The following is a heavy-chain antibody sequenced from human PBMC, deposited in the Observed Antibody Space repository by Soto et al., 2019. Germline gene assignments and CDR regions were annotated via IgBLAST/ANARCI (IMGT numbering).Heavy chain of an antibody. J-gene: IGHJ4*02. D-gene: IGHD6-13*01. CDR1: W. CDR3: TRDPGAYSSTWSFYFDS. CDR2: INTDGSST. V-gene: IGHV3-74*01. Sequence: WMHWVRQAPGKGLVWVSRINTDGSSTTYADSVKGRFTISRDNAKNTLYLQMDSLRAEDTGVYYCTRDPGAYSSTWSFYFDSWGQGTLVTVSS.